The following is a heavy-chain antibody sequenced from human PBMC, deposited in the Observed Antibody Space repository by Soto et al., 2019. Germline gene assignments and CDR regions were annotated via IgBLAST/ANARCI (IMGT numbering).Heavy chain of an antibody. Sequence: QVQLQESGPGLVKPSQTLSLTCTVSGDSISSGDYYWSWIRQPPGKGLEWIGCIYYSGSTYYNPSLKSRVTMSVDTSQNQFSLRLSSVTAADTAVYYCARGRNAVIVDWFFDLWGRGTLVTVSS. CDR2: IYYSGST. D-gene: IGHD3-22*01. J-gene: IGHJ2*01. CDR1: GDSISSGDYY. CDR3: ARGRNAVIVDWFFDL. V-gene: IGHV4-30-4*01.